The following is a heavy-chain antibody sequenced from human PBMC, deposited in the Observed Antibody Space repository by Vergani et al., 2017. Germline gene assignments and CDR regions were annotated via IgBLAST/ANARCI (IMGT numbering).Heavy chain of an antibody. D-gene: IGHD2-15*01. J-gene: IGHJ2*01. CDR3: AKDPARIYCSGGSCQYSWWYFDL. V-gene: IGHV4-39*02. CDR1: GGSISSSSYY. CDR2: IYYSGST. Sequence: QLQLQESGPGLVKPSETLSLTCTVSGGSISSSSYYWGWIRQPPGKGLEWIGSIYYSGSTYYNPSLKSRVTISVDTSKNQFSLKLSSVTAADTAVYYCAKDPARIYCSGGSCQYSWWYFDLWGRGTLVTVSS.